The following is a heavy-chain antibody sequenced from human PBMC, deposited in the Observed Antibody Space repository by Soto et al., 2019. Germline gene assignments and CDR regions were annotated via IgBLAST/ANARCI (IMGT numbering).Heavy chain of an antibody. D-gene: IGHD3-16*01. V-gene: IGHV3-23*01. Sequence: GYLRLSCAACVLTFSTYPMSSVRQAPGKGLAVVSFISGGGGSTYSADSVKGRFTVSRDNLKNTLSLQMNNLRPEDTAIYSCARGGPDVWGTGAHYYGLEVWGPGTTVTVSS. J-gene: IGHJ6*02. CDR2: ISGGGGST. CDR3: ARGGPDVWGTGAHYYGLEV. CDR1: VLTFSTYP.